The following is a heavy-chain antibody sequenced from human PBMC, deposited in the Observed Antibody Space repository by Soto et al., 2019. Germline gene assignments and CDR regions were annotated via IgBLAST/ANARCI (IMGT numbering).Heavy chain of an antibody. D-gene: IGHD6-6*01. CDR2: ISAYNGDT. CDR1: GYTFTNYG. J-gene: IGHJ6*03. CDR3: ARVRQLVSYFYYDMDV. V-gene: IGHV1-18*01. Sequence: QVQLLQSGAEVKKPGASVKVSCKASGYTFTNYGITWVRQAPGQGLEWMGWISAYNGDTHYTQRLQGRVTMTTDTSTSTAYMELRGLRSDDTAVYYCARVRQLVSYFYYDMDVWGKGTTVTVSS.